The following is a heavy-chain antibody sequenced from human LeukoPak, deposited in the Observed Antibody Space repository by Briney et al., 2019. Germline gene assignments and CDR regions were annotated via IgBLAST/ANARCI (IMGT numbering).Heavy chain of an antibody. CDR1: GYTFTSYG. D-gene: IGHD3-9*01. CDR3: AREISYYDILTATNDAFDI. V-gene: IGHV1-18*01. Sequence: GASVKVSCKASGYTFTSYGISWVRQAPGQGLEWMGWISAYNGNTNYAQKLQGRVTMTTDTSTSTAYMELRSLRSDDTAVYYCAREISYYDILTATNDAFDIWGQGTMVTVSS. J-gene: IGHJ3*02. CDR2: ISAYNGNT.